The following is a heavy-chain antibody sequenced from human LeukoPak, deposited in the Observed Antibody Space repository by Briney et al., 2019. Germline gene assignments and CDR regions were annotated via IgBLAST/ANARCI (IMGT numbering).Heavy chain of an antibody. D-gene: IGHD6-19*01. CDR1: GFTFSSYS. CDR3: ARVKSSGWYAPLDY. CDR2: ISSSSSYI. V-gene: IGHV3-21*01. Sequence: GGSLRLSCAASGFTFSSYSMNWVRQAPGKGLEWVSSISSSSSYIYYADSVKGRFTISRDNAKNSLYLQMNSLRAEDTAVYYCARVKSSGWYAPLDYWGQGTLVTVSS. J-gene: IGHJ4*02.